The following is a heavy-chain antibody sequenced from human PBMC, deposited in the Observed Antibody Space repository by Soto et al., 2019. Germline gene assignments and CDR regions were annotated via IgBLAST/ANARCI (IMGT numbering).Heavy chain of an antibody. D-gene: IGHD2-2*01. CDR3: WGVVLVSAATNNWFDS. CDR1: GFPFSSYA. CDR2: ISGSGGST. J-gene: IGHJ5*01. Sequence: GGSLRLSCASSGFPFSSYAMSWVRQAPGKGLEWVSAISGSGGSTYYADSVKGRFTISRDNSKSTLYLQMNSLRAEDTAVYYCWGVVLVSAATNNWFDSWGQGT. V-gene: IGHV3-23*01.